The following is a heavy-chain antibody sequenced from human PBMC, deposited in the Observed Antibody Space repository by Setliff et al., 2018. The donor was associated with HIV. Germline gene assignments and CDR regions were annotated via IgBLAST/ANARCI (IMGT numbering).Heavy chain of an antibody. CDR1: GYTFTNFY. J-gene: IGHJ6*03. D-gene: IGHD1-26*01. Sequence: ASVKVSCKASGYTFTNFYIHWVRQAPGQGLEWLGMINPSGGTTTYAQKFQGRVTMTSDTSTSTVYMDLSSLGSEDTAVYYCARGGHYSGSYLPRDYYMDVWGKGTTVTV. CDR2: INPSGGTT. CDR3: ARGGHYSGSYLPRDYYMDV. V-gene: IGHV1-46*01.